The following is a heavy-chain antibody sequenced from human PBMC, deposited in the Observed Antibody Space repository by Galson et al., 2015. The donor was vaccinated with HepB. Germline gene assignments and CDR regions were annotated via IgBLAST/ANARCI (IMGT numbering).Heavy chain of an antibody. CDR2: ISYDGSNK. J-gene: IGHJ3*02. Sequence: SLRLSCAASGFTFSGSAMHWVRQAPGKGLEWVAVISYDGSNKYYADSVKGRFTISRDNSKNTLYLQMNSLRAEDTAVYYCARDGLGNDAFDIWGQGTMVTVSS. CDR1: GFTFSGSA. CDR3: ARDGLGNDAFDI. V-gene: IGHV3-30-3*01. D-gene: IGHD6-19*01.